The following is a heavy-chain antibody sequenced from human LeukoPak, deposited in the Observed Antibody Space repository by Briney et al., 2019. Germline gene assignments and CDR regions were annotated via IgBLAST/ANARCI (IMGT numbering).Heavy chain of an antibody. Sequence: ASVKVSCKASGYTFAKYAIHWVRQAPGQRLEWMGWINAGNGNTRYSQKFQGGVTITRDTSASTAYMKLSSLRSEDTAVYYCARSILVVPVASHYNYGVDVWGQGTTVTVSS. V-gene: IGHV1-3*01. CDR1: GYTFAKYA. J-gene: IGHJ6*02. CDR2: INAGNGNT. CDR3: ARSILVVPVASHYNYGVDV. D-gene: IGHD2-2*01.